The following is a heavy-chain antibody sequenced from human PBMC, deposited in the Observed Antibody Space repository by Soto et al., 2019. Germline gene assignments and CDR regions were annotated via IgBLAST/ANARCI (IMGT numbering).Heavy chain of an antibody. D-gene: IGHD2-15*01. CDR1: GGSFSGYY. Sequence: PSETLSLTCAVYGGSFSGYYWSWIRQPPGKGLEWIGEINHSGSTNYNPSLKSRVTISVDTSKNQFSLKLSSVTAADTAVYYCARAPRDLYCSGGSCYSVYFDYWGQGTLVTVSS. J-gene: IGHJ4*02. CDR3: ARAPRDLYCSGGSCYSVYFDY. V-gene: IGHV4-34*01. CDR2: INHSGST.